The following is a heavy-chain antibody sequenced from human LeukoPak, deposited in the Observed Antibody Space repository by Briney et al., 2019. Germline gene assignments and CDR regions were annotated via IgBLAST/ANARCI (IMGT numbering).Heavy chain of an antibody. CDR3: AKKGSTSVSHQGGFDY. J-gene: IGHJ4*02. V-gene: IGHV3-23*01. CDR1: GFSFTTYA. Sequence: GGSVTLSCAASGFSFTTYAMAWVRQAPGKGLEWVSSISSSSGGTTYYSDSVKGRFTMSRDNSRNTLYLQMDSLRAEDTATYYCAKKGSTSVSHQGGFDYWGQGALVTVSS. CDR2: ISSSSGGTT. D-gene: IGHD2-2*01.